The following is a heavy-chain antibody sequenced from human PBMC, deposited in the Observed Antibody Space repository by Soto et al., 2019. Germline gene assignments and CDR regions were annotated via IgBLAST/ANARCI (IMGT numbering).Heavy chain of an antibody. CDR2: IATYNSNR. J-gene: IGHJ5*02. V-gene: IGHV1-18*01. CDR3: ARVVRGVVNWFHR. D-gene: IGHD3-10*01. CDR1: GDTFTNFG. Sequence: ASVKVSCKTSGDTFTNFGLSWVRQAPGQGLEWMGWIATYNSNRNYAQKFQGRLTLTTDTSTSTAYMELKSLGYDDTAVYYCARVVRGVVNWFHRWGQGTLVT.